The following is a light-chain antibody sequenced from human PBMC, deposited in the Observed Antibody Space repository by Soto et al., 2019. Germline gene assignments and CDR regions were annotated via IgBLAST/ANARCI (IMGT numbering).Light chain of an antibody. J-gene: IGLJ1*01. CDR3: SSYTSATTYV. Sequence: QSALTQPASVSGSPGQSITISCAGTSRDVGAYNYASWYQQYPGEAPKVIIYDVSHRPAGVSNRFSGSKSGNTASLTISGLKSQDEADYYCSSYTSATTYVFGTGTKLTVL. CDR1: SRDVGAYNY. V-gene: IGLV2-14*01. CDR2: DVS.